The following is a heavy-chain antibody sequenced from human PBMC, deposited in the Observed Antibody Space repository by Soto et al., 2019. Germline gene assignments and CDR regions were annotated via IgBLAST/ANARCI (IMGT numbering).Heavy chain of an antibody. V-gene: IGHV4-31*01. CDR3: AREEGGGYDHRWFDP. Sequence: QVQLQESGPGLVKHSQTLSLTCTVSGGSISSGGYYWSWIRQHPGKGLEWIGYIYYSGSTYYNPSLKSPVTISVDTSKNQFSLKLSSVTAADTAVYYCAREEGGGYDHRWFDPWGQGTLDTVSS. D-gene: IGHD5-12*01. CDR2: IYYSGST. J-gene: IGHJ5*02. CDR1: GGSISSGGYY.